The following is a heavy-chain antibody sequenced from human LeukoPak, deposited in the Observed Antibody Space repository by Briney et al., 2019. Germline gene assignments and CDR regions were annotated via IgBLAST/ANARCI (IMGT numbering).Heavy chain of an antibody. CDR2: IIPIFGTA. J-gene: IGHJ3*02. CDR1: GYTFTSYG. Sequence: GASVKVSCKASGYTFTSYGISWVRQAPGQGLEWMGGIIPIFGTANYAQKFQGRVTITTDESTSTAYMELSSLRSEDTAVYYCASHYGGNWNDAFDIWGQGTMVTVSS. CDR3: ASHYGGNWNDAFDI. D-gene: IGHD4-23*01. V-gene: IGHV1-69*05.